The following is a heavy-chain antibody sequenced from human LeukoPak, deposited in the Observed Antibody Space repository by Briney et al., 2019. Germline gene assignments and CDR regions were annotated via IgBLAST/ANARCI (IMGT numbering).Heavy chain of an antibody. Sequence: GESLKISCAASGFTFSTYGMHWVRQAPGKGLEWVAFIWYDGSNKYYADSVKGRFTISRDNSKNTLFLQMNSLRAEDTAVYYCAREVTNDAFDIWGQGTKVTVSS. J-gene: IGHJ3*02. D-gene: IGHD4-17*01. CDR3: AREVTNDAFDI. CDR1: GFTFSTYG. V-gene: IGHV3-33*01. CDR2: IWYDGSNK.